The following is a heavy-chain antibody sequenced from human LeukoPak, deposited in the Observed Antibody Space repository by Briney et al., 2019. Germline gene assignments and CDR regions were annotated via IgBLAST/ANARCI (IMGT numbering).Heavy chain of an antibody. D-gene: IGHD2-15*01. CDR1: GFTFSNYA. CDR2: ISGSGGST. J-gene: IGHJ4*02. CDR3: AKGNVVVIAGGYYLDY. Sequence: GGSLRLSCAASGFTFSNYAMNWVRQAPGKGLEWVSGISGSGGSTYYADSAEGRFTISRDNSKNTLYLQMNSLRAEDAAVFYCAKGNVVVIAGGYYLDYWGQGTLVTVSS. V-gene: IGHV3-23*01.